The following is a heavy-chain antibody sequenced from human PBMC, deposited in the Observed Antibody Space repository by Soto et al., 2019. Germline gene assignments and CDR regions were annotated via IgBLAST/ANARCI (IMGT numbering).Heavy chain of an antibody. CDR2: ISAYNGNT. CDR1: GYTFTSYG. J-gene: IGHJ3*02. CDR3: ARQPRSVTIFGEVNPWPFDI. D-gene: IGHD3-3*01. Sequence: ASVKVSCKASGYTFTSYGISWVRQAPGQGLEWMGWISAYNGNTNYAQKLQGRVTMTTDTSTSTAYMELRSLRSDDTAVYYCARQPRSVTIFGEVNPWPFDIWGQGTMVTVSS. V-gene: IGHV1-18*01.